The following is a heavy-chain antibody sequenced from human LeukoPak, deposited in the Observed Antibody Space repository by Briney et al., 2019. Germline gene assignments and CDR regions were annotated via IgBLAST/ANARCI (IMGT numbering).Heavy chain of an antibody. Sequence: GRSLRLSCAASGFTFDDYAMHWVRQAPGKGLEWVSGISWNSGSIGYADSVKGRFTISRDNAKNSLYLQMNSLRAEDTALYYRAKDYYYDSSGYFDYWGQGTLVTVSS. J-gene: IGHJ4*02. CDR2: ISWNSGSI. V-gene: IGHV3-9*01. CDR3: AKDYYYDSSGYFDY. D-gene: IGHD3-22*01. CDR1: GFTFDDYA.